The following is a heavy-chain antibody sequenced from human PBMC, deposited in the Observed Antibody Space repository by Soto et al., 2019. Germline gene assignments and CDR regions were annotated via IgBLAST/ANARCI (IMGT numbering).Heavy chain of an antibody. CDR3: ARNGETRNYYAMDV. CDR1: GFTFSDYY. D-gene: IGHD3-10*01. V-gene: IGHV3-11*06. Sequence: GVSLRLSCAACGFTFSDYYMTWIRQAPGKGLEWVSYISSNNNYPYYADFVKGRFTISRDSAKNSLFLQMNSLRAEDTAIYYCARNGETRNYYAMDVWGQGTTVTVSS. CDR2: ISSNNNYP. J-gene: IGHJ6*02.